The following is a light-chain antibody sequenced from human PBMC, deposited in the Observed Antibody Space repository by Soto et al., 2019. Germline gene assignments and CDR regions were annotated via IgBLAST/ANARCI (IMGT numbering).Light chain of an antibody. CDR3: SSYTSSSTYV. CDR2: EVS. CDR1: SSDVGGYNY. J-gene: IGLJ1*01. V-gene: IGLV2-14*01. Sequence: QSALTQPASVSGSPGQSITISCTGTSSDVGGYNYVSWYQQHPGKAPKLMIYEVSNRPSGVSNRFSGSKSGNTASLTTSGLQAEDEAAYYCSSYTSSSTYVFGTGTKVTVL.